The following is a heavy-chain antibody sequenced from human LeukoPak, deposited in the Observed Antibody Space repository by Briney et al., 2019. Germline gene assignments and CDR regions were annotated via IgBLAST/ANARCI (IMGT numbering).Heavy chain of an antibody. D-gene: IGHD3-3*01. V-gene: IGHV1-46*01. CDR3: AREHQSGYYYH. CDR2: VNPSGGST. J-gene: IGHJ4*01. CDR1: GYTFTGYY. Sequence: GASVKVSCKASGYTFTGYYMHWVRQAPGQGLEWMGIVNPSGGSTSYAQKFQGRVTMTRDTSTSTVYMELSSLRSEDTAVYYCAREHQSGYYYHWGQEPWSPSPQ.